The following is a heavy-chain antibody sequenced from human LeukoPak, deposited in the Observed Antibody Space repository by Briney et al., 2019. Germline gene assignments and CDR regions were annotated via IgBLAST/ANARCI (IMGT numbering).Heavy chain of an antibody. D-gene: IGHD5-18*01. CDR2: ISYSGST. V-gene: IGHV4-59*08. CDR1: GGSISSYY. J-gene: IGHJ3*02. CDR3: ARAARGYSYAFDI. Sequence: SETLSLTCTVSGGSISSYYWNWIRQPPGKGLEWIGSISYSGSTNYNPSLKSRVTISVDTSKNQFSLKLSSVTAADTAVYYCARAARGYSYAFDIWGQGTMVTVSS.